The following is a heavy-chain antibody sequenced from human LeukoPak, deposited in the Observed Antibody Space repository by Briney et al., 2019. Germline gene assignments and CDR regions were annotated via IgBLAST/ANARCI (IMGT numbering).Heavy chain of an antibody. V-gene: IGHV3-30-3*01. CDR3: ARDRTASRGYSYGLGYFDY. J-gene: IGHJ4*02. D-gene: IGHD5-18*01. Sequence: GRSLRLSCAASGFTFSSYAMHWVRQAPGKGREWVAVISYDGSNKYYADSVKGRFTISRDNSKNTLYLQMNSLRAEDTAVYYCARDRTASRGYSYGLGYFDYWGQGTLVTVSS. CDR1: GFTFSSYA. CDR2: ISYDGSNK.